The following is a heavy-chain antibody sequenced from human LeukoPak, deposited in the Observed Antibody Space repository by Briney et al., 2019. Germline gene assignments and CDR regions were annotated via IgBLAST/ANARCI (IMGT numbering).Heavy chain of an antibody. V-gene: IGHV3-21*01. CDR1: GFTFSSYS. J-gene: IGHJ5*02. CDR3: ARVSRSEDGITIYGVVENWFDP. D-gene: IGHD3-3*01. Sequence: GGSLRLSCAASGFTFSSYSMNWVRQAPAKGLEWVSSISSSSSYIYYADSVKGRFTISRDNAKNSLYLQMNSLRAEDTAVYYCARVSRSEDGITIYGVVENWFDPWGQGTLVTVSS. CDR2: ISSSSSYI.